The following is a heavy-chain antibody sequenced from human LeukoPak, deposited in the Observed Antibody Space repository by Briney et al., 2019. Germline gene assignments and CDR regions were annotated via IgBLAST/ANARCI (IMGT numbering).Heavy chain of an antibody. CDR1: GFTFSSYW. V-gene: IGHV3-7*04. Sequence: GGSLRLSCAASGFTFSSYWMNWVRHAPGRGLEWVGNIKQDGSENYYVDSVKGRFTISRANAKNSLYLQMNSLRSEDTAVYYCARVATEGGWPTCFDLWGQGTLVTVSS. J-gene: IGHJ4*02. CDR2: IKQDGSEN. D-gene: IGHD6-19*01. CDR3: ARVATEGGWPTCFDL.